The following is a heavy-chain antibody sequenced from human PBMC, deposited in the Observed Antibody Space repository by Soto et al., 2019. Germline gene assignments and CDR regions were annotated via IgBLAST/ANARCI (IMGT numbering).Heavy chain of an antibody. CDR2: IYSGGST. CDR3: ARDRPSSRYAEFDY. V-gene: IGHV3-66*01. CDR1: GFTVSSNY. Sequence: AGGSLRLSCAASGFTVSSNYMSWVRQAPGKGLEWVSVIYSGGSTYYADSVKGRFTISRDNSKNTLYLQMNSLRAEDTAVYYCARDRPSSRYAEFDYWGQGTLVTVSS. J-gene: IGHJ4*02. D-gene: IGHD2-2*01.